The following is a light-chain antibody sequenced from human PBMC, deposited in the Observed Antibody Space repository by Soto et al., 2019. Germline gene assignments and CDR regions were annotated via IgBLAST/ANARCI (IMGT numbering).Light chain of an antibody. Sequence: QSALPQPPSVSGSPGQSVALSCTGTSSDVGSYNRVSWYQQPPGAAPKLLISEVSTRPSGVPDRVSGAKSGNTASLTISGLQAEDEADYYCNSYTGSSTYGFGTGTKLTVL. J-gene: IGLJ1*01. V-gene: IGLV2-18*02. CDR2: EVS. CDR3: NSYTGSSTYG. CDR1: SSDVGSYNR.